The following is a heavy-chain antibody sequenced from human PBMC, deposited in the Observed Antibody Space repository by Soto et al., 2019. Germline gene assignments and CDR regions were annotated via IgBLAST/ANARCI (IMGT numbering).Heavy chain of an antibody. Sequence: PSETLSLTCTASGGSISNYYWSWIRQPAGKGLEWIGRIYTSGSPNYNPSLKSRVIMSVDTSKNQFSLKVSSVTAADTAVYYCARFSNWFDPWGQGTLVTVSS. CDR1: GGSISNYY. CDR3: ARFSNWFDP. CDR2: IYTSGSP. V-gene: IGHV4-4*07. J-gene: IGHJ5*02.